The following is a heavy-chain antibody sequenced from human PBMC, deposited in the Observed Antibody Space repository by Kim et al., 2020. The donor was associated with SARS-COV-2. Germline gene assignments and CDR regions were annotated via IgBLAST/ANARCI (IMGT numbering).Heavy chain of an antibody. CDR3: ARIGLYGTGILVDY. CDR2: LYYSGDI. J-gene: IGHJ4*02. V-gene: IGHV4-39*01. CDR1: GASIATTYY. Sequence: SETLSLTCTVSGASIATTYYWGWIRQSPGKGLEWIGSLYYSGDIYYNPSLKGRVTISVDTSRNQFSRKLNSVTAADRAVYYCARIGLYGTGILVDYWGEGTLVTVAS. D-gene: IGHD3-10*01.